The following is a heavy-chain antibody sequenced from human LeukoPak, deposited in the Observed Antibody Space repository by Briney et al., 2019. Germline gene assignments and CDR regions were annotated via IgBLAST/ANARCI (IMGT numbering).Heavy chain of an antibody. CDR2: IIPIFGIA. V-gene: IGHV1-69*04. Sequence: SVKVSCKASGGTFISYAISWVRQAPGQGLEWMGRIIPIFGIASYAQKFQGRVTITADKSTSTAYMELSSLRSEDTAVYYCARDGGTTVISEYFDYWGQGTLVTVSS. J-gene: IGHJ4*02. D-gene: IGHD4-17*01. CDR3: ARDGGTTVISEYFDY. CDR1: GGTFISYA.